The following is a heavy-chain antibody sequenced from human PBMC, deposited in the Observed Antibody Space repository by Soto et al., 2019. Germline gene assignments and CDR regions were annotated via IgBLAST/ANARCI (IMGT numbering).Heavy chain of an antibody. D-gene: IGHD6-19*01. Sequence: QDQLVQSGAEVKKPGASVTVSCKASGYSFTNYGITWVRQAPGQGLEWMGWISAFNGNTHYAQKLQGRVTMTTDASTSKAYMELRSLSSYDPAVYYCARDRGVAPPVAGNTHYYYYMDVWGKGTTVIVSS. J-gene: IGHJ6*03. V-gene: IGHV1-18*01. CDR3: ARDRGVAPPVAGNTHYYYYMDV. CDR1: GYSFTNYG. CDR2: ISAFNGNT.